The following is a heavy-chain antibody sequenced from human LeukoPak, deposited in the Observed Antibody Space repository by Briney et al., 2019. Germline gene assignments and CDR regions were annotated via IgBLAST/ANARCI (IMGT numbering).Heavy chain of an antibody. Sequence: SGTLSLTCGVSGGSISSSNWWSWVRQPPGQGLEWIGEIYRSGSTNYNPSLKSRVTISVDKSKNQFSLKLSSVTAADTAVYYCARDQSRNRYCSGSSCYLEYYGMDVWGKGTTVTVSS. D-gene: IGHD2-15*01. CDR1: GGSISSSNW. J-gene: IGHJ6*04. V-gene: IGHV4-4*02. CDR3: ARDQSRNRYCSGSSCYLEYYGMDV. CDR2: IYRSGST.